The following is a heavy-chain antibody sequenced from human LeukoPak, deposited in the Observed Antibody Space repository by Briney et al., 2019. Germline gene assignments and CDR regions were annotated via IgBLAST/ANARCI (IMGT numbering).Heavy chain of an antibody. CDR3: ARSLVMGGTNY. CDR1: GFTFSTYE. V-gene: IGHV3-48*03. CDR2: ISSSGSAT. J-gene: IGHJ4*02. D-gene: IGHD1-26*01. Sequence: GGSLRLSCAASGFTFSTYEMNWVRQAPGRGLEWVSYISSSGSATYYADSVKGRFTISRDNAKNSLYLQMNSLRVEDTAVYYCARSLVMGGTNYWGQGTLVTVSS.